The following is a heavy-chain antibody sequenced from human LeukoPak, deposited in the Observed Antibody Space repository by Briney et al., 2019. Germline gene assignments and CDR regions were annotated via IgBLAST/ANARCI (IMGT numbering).Heavy chain of an antibody. J-gene: IGHJ4*02. Sequence: PGGTLRLSCAASGFIFSSHGMNWVRQAPGRGLEWVSGISPSGDITYYADSVKGRFTISRDNAKNSLYLQMNSLRAEDTALYYCAKGRGWLLLPTYFDYWGQGTLVTVSS. CDR1: GFIFSSHG. D-gene: IGHD3-22*01. V-gene: IGHV3-23*01. CDR2: ISPSGDIT. CDR3: AKGRGWLLLPTYFDY.